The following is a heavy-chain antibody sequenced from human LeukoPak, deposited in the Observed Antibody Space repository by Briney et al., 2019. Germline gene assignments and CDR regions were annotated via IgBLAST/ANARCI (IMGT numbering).Heavy chain of an antibody. D-gene: IGHD3-10*01. CDR2: MNPNSGNT. J-gene: IGHJ4*02. CDR1: GYTFTSYD. CDR3: ALVRFGEACLF. V-gene: IGHV1-8*01. Sequence: ASVTVSCTASGYTFTSYDINWVRQATGQGLEWMGWMNPNSGNTGYAQKFQGRVTMTRNTSISTAYMELSSLRSEDTAVYYCALVRFGEACLFWGQGTLVTVSS.